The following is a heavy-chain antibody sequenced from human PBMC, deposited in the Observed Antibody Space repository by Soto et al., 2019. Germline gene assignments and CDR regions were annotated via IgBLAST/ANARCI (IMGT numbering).Heavy chain of an antibody. CDR1: GYGFRGQG. CDR2: ISGYNGNT. D-gene: IGHD3-22*01. CDR3: TRDRWGFVHDNSGYYPYYFDY. J-gene: IGHJ4*02. Sequence: QVHLVQSGPEVKKPGASVKVSCEVSGYGFRGQGVSWVRQAPGQRFVWMGWISGYNGNTDYAPKFQGRLSLTTDTSTSTAYMELRGLRFDDTAVYFCTRDRWGFVHDNSGYYPYYFDYWGQGSLVTVSS. V-gene: IGHV1-18*01.